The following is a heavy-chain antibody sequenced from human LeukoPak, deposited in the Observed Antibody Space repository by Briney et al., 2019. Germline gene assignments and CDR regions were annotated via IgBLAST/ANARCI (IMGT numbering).Heavy chain of an antibody. Sequence: GGSLRLSCAASGFTFSSYSMNWVRQAPGKGLEWVSSISSSSSYIYYADSVKGRFTISRDNAKNSLYLQMNSLRAEDTAVYYCARPLYYDFWSGYYRGHAFDIWGQGTMVTVSS. V-gene: IGHV3-21*01. CDR3: ARPLYYDFWSGYYRGHAFDI. CDR2: ISSSSSYI. CDR1: GFTFSSYS. D-gene: IGHD3-3*01. J-gene: IGHJ3*02.